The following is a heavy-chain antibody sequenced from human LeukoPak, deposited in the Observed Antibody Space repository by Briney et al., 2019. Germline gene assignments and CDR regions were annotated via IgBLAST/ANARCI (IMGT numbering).Heavy chain of an antibody. V-gene: IGHV3-9*03. Sequence: GGSLRLSCAAYGFTFDDYAMHWVRQAPGKGLEWVSGISWNSGNIGYADSVEGRFTISRDNAKNSLYLQMNSLRADDMALYYCAKSYDILLNDAFDVWGQGTMVTVSS. CDR3: AKSYDILLNDAFDV. CDR2: ISWNSGNI. D-gene: IGHD3-9*01. CDR1: GFTFDDYA. J-gene: IGHJ3*01.